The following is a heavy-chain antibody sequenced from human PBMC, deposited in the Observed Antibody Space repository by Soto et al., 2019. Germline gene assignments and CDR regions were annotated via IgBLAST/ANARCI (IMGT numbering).Heavy chain of an antibody. Sequence: EVQLLESGGGLVQPGGSLRLSCAASGFPFSRCAMNWVRQAPGKGLEWVSAIGTAGDPYYPGSVKGRFTISRENAKNSLYLQMNSLRAGDTAVYYCARGGYGGNSDPAPYYYYYGMDVWGQGTTVTVSS. CDR2: IGTAGDP. V-gene: IGHV3-13*04. J-gene: IGHJ6*02. D-gene: IGHD4-17*01. CDR3: ARGGYGGNSDPAPYYYYYGMDV. CDR1: GFPFSRCA.